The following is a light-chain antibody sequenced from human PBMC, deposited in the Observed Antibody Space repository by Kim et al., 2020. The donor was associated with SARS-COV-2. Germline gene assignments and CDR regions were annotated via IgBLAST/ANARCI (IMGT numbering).Light chain of an antibody. V-gene: IGKV3-15*01. Sequence: VSPGERATLSCRASQSVSTNLAWYQQKPGQAPRLVIYGASTRATGIPAGFGGSGSGTEFTLTISSLQSEDFAVYYCQQYNNWPYTFGQGTKLEI. CDR1: QSVSTN. CDR3: QQYNNWPYT. CDR2: GAS. J-gene: IGKJ2*01.